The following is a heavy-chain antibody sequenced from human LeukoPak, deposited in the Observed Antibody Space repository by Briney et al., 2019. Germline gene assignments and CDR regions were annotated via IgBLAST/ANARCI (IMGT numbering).Heavy chain of an antibody. CDR2: INHSGST. CDR3: TRARFLSPYYYYYYMDV. V-gene: IGHV4-34*01. Sequence: PSETLSLTCAVYGGSFSGYYWSWIRQPPGNGLEWIGEINHSGSTNYNPSLKSRVTISVDTSKNQFSLKLSSVTAADTAVYYCTRARFLSPYYYYYYMDVWGKGTTVTVSS. D-gene: IGHD2/OR15-2a*01. J-gene: IGHJ6*03. CDR1: GGSFSGYY.